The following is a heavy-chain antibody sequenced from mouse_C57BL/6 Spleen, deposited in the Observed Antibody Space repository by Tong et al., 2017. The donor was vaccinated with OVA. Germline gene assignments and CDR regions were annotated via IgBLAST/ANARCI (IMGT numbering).Heavy chain of an antibody. Sequence: LQESGAELVRPGSSVKLSCKDSYFAFMASSMHWVKQRPGHGLEWIGSFTIYSDATEYSENFKGKATLTANTSSSTAYMELSSLTSEDSEVYYCAREGDYGSSGMDYWGQGTSVTVSS. CDR2: FTIYSDAT. J-gene: IGHJ4*01. CDR3: AREGDYGSSGMDY. D-gene: IGHD1-1*01. V-gene: IGHV1-49*01. CDR1: YFAFMASS.